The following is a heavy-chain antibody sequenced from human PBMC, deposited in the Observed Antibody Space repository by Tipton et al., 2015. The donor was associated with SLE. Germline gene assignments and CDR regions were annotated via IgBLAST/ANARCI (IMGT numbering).Heavy chain of an antibody. CDR3: SKSGRGDV. D-gene: IGHD3-10*01. J-gene: IGHJ6*02. CDR2: INEGGSEK. V-gene: IGHV3-7*01. CDR1: GFTFRSYW. Sequence: SLRLSCVASGFTFRSYWMSWVRQSPGKGLEWVANINEGGSEKRYLDSVNGRFTISRDNAKNSVYLQMNSLGAEDMGVYYCSKSGRGDVWGQGTTVFVSS.